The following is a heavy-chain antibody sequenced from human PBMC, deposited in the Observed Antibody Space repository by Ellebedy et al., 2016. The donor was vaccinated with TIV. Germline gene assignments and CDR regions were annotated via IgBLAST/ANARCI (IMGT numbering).Heavy chain of an antibody. Sequence: GGSLRLSXAASGFTFSSYSMNWVRQAPGKGLEWVSSISSSSSYIYYADSVKGRFTISRDNAKNSLYLQMNSLRAEDTAVYYCARDLGGGGRRPSDYWGQGTLVTVSS. J-gene: IGHJ4*02. CDR3: ARDLGGGGRRPSDY. CDR1: GFTFSSYS. CDR2: ISSSSSYI. D-gene: IGHD3-10*01. V-gene: IGHV3-21*01.